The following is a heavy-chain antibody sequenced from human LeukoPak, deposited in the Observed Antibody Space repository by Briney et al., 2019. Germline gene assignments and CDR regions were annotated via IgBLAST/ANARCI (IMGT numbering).Heavy chain of an antibody. D-gene: IGHD4-17*01. CDR3: ASQTSVKYYFDY. J-gene: IGHJ4*02. V-gene: IGHV3-53*01. CDR2: IYSGGST. CDR1: GFTLSSNY. Sequence: GGSLRLSCAASGFTLSSNYMSWALQAPGHGLEWVSVIYSGGSTYYADSVKGRFTISRDNSKNTLYLQMNSLRAEDTAVYYCASQTSVKYYFDYWGQGTLVTVSS.